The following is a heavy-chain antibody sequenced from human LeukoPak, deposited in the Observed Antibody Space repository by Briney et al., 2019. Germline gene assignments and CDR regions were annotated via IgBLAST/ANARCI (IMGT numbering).Heavy chain of an antibody. CDR1: GGSISSYY. Sequence: NPSETLSLTCTVSGGSISSYYWSWIRQPPGKGLEWIGYIYYSGSTNYNPSLKSRVTISVDTSKNQFSLKLSSVTAADTAVYYRARGLYPYYWYFDLWGRGTLVTVSS. CDR3: ARGLYPYYWYFDL. V-gene: IGHV4-59*01. J-gene: IGHJ2*01. CDR2: IYYSGST. D-gene: IGHD2-2*02.